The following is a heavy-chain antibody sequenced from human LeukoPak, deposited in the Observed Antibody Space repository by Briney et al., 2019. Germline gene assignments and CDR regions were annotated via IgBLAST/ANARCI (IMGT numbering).Heavy chain of an antibody. CDR2: IKQDGSEK. CDR3: ARGVSSQYYYYGMDV. Sequence: GGSLRLSCAASGFTFSSYWMSWVRQAPGKGLEWVANIKQDGSEKYYVDSVKGRFTISRDNAKNSLYLQMNSLRAEDTAVYYCARGVSSQYYYYGMDVWGQGTTVTVSS. V-gene: IGHV3-7*03. J-gene: IGHJ6*02. D-gene: IGHD6-13*01. CDR1: GFTFSSYW.